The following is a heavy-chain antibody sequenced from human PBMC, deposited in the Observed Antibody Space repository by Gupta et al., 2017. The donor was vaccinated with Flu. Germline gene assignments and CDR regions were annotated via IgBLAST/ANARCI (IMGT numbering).Heavy chain of an antibody. Sequence: STSGMHWVRQAPGKGMEWVALIWYDGTNENDAQSVRGRFSISRDNSKNTLYLQMNSLRVEDTAVYFCAKDGNYGTGNRGDHWGLGTLVTVSS. CDR2: IWYDGTNE. CDR3: AKDGNYGTGNRGDH. V-gene: IGHV3-33*06. J-gene: IGHJ4*02. D-gene: IGHD3-10*01. CDR1: STSG.